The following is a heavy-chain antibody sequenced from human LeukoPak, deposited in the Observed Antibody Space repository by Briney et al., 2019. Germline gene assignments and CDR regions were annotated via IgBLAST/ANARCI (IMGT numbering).Heavy chain of an antibody. Sequence: GGSLRLSCAASGFTVTSNYMSWVRQAPGKGLEWVSLIYTGDNTYIADSLKGRFTTSRDSSKNTLYLQMNSLRAEDTAVYYCARDLYVDIVAPSGMDVWGQGTTVTVSS. CDR3: ARDLYVDIVAPSGMDV. CDR1: GFTVTSNY. D-gene: IGHD5-12*01. V-gene: IGHV3-53*01. CDR2: IYTGDNT. J-gene: IGHJ6*02.